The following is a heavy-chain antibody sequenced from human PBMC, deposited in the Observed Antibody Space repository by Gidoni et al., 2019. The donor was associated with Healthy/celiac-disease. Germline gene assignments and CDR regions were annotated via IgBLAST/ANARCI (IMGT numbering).Heavy chain of an antibody. V-gene: IGHV3-23*01. D-gene: IGHD6-6*01. CDR1: GFTFSSYA. J-gene: IGHJ4*02. Sequence: DVQLLESGGGLVQPGGSLRLSCSVSGFTFSSYAMSWVRQAPGKGLAWVSDISGSGGSTYYADSVKGRFTISRDNSKNTLYLQMNSLRAEDTAVYYCAKGQQLGEFDYWGQGTLVTVSS. CDR2: ISGSGGST. CDR3: AKGQQLGEFDY.